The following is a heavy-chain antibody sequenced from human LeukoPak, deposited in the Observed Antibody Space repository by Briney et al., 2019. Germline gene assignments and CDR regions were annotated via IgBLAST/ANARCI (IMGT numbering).Heavy chain of an antibody. CDR2: ISGSGGST. CDR1: GFTFSSYA. J-gene: IGHJ4*02. D-gene: IGHD6-19*01. V-gene: IGHV3-23*01. Sequence: GGSLRLSCAASGFTFSSYAMSWVRQAPGKGLEWVSAISGSGGSTYYADSVKGRFTISRDNSKNMLYLQTNSLRAEDTAVYYCARERWIAVAGNLDYWGQGTLVTVSS. CDR3: ARERWIAVAGNLDY.